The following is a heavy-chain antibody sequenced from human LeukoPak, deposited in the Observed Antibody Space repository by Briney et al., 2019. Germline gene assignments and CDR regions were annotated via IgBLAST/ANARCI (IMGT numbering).Heavy chain of an antibody. D-gene: IGHD1-26*01. V-gene: IGHV5-51*01. CDR1: GYRFSSYW. CDR2: IYPGDSDT. Sequence: GESLKISCKGSGYRFSSYWIAWVRQMPGKGLEWMGIIYPGDSDTRYSPSFQGQVTISADKSISTAYLQWSSLKASDTAMYYCARGGYSGSYYLEFYFDYWGQGTLVTVSS. J-gene: IGHJ4*02. CDR3: ARGGYSGSYYLEFYFDY.